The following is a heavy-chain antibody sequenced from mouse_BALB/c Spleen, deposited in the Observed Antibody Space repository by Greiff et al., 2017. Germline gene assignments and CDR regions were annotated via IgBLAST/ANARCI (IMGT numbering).Heavy chain of an antibody. J-gene: IGHJ3*01. V-gene: IGHV1-69*02. CDR3: TRGKFFYGNYVGFAY. D-gene: IGHD2-1*01. CDR1: GYTFTSYW. Sequence: QVQLQQPGAELVRPGASVKLSCKASGYTFTSYWINWVKQRPGQGLEWIGNIYPSDSYTNYNQKFKDKATLTVDKSSSTAYMQLSSPTSEDSAVYYCTRGKFFYGNYVGFAYWGQGTLVTVSA. CDR2: IYPSDSYT.